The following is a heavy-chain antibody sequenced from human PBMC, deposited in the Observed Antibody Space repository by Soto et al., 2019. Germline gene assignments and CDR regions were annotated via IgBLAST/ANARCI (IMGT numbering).Heavy chain of an antibody. J-gene: IGHJ3*02. D-gene: IGHD6-6*01. CDR1: GFICGDYY. V-gene: IGHV3-72*01. Sequence: GGSLRLSCAASGFICGDYYMDWVRQAPGKGLEWVGRTRSKVDSCTTEYAASVKDRFTISRDDSENSLYLQMNSLKTEDTAVYFCARVRLYALDIWGQGAMVTVSS. CDR2: TRSKVDSCTT. CDR3: ARVRLYALDI.